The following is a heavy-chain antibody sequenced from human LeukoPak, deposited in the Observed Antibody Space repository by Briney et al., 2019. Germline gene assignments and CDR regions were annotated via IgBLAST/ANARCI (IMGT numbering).Heavy chain of an antibody. CDR1: GYSFTSYD. J-gene: IGHJ4*02. V-gene: IGHV1-8*01. CDR3: ARGVIAAAGAFDY. D-gene: IGHD6-13*01. Sequence: APVKASCKASGYSFTSYDLNWVREATGPRLEWRGWMNPNSGKTGYAKKPQGRVTMTRNTSISPAYMELSRLRSKDTAVYCGARGVIAAAGAFDYWGEGTLVTVSS. CDR2: MNPNSGKT.